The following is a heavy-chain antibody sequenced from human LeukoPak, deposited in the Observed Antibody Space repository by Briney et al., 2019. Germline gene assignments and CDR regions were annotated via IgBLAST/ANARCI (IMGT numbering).Heavy chain of an antibody. CDR1: GGSISSGGYY. J-gene: IGHJ4*02. CDR2: IYYSGST. V-gene: IGHV4-31*03. CDR3: ARVNLYYYDSSGYGNFDY. D-gene: IGHD3-22*01. Sequence: PSQTLSLTCTVSGGSISSGGYYWSWIRQHPGKGLEWIGYIYYSGSTYYNPSLKSRVTKSVDTSKNQFSLKLSSVTAADTAVYYCARVNLYYYDSSGYGNFDYWGQGTLVTVSS.